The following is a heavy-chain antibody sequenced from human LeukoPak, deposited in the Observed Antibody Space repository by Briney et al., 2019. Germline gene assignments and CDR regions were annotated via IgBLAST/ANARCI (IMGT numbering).Heavy chain of an antibody. Sequence: GASLRLSCAASGFTFSSYAMSWVRQAPGKGLEWVSAISGSGGSTYYADSVKGRFTISRDNSKNTLYLQMNSLGAEDTAVYYCAKKAGYDSMSIDYWGQGTLVTVSS. D-gene: IGHD3-22*01. J-gene: IGHJ4*02. CDR3: AKKAGYDSMSIDY. CDR2: ISGSGGST. V-gene: IGHV3-23*01. CDR1: GFTFSSYA.